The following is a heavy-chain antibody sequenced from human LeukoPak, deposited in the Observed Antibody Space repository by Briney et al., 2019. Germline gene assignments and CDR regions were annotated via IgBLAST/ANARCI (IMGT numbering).Heavy chain of an antibody. V-gene: IGHV3-23*01. CDR1: GFTFSSYA. CDR3: AKFHSPGRVTHFYWYFDL. J-gene: IGHJ2*01. D-gene: IGHD2-21*02. Sequence: PGESLRLSCAASGFTFSSYAMSWVRQAPGKGLEWVSTISGSGGSTDYADSVKGRFTLSRDNSKNTLFLQVNSLRADDTAVYYCAKFHSPGRVTHFYWYFDLWGRGTLVTVSS. CDR2: ISGSGGST.